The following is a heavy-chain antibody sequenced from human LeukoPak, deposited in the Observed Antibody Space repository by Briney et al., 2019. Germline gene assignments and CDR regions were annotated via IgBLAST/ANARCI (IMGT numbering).Heavy chain of an antibody. Sequence: GASVKVSCKASGGTFSSYAISWVRQAPGQGLEWMGGIIPIFGTANYAQKFQGRVTITADESTSTAYMELSSLRSEDTAVYYCARGAKRDYDILTGYYDWFDPWGQGTLVTVSS. CDR1: GGTFSSYA. V-gene: IGHV1-69*13. J-gene: IGHJ5*02. CDR2: IIPIFGTA. D-gene: IGHD3-9*01. CDR3: ARGAKRDYDILTGYYDWFDP.